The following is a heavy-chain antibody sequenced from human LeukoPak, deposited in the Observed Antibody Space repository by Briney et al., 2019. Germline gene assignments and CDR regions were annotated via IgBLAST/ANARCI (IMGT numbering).Heavy chain of an antibody. CDR2: IHNSATT. V-gene: IGHV4-34*01. J-gene: IGHJ4*02. Sequence: SETLSLTCAVSGGPLSGYFWSWIRQSSGKGLEWIGEIHNSATTNYNPSLNSRVTISEDTSKNQFYLNLSSVTAADTAVYYCARRYYYHLGSFPFDFWGQVTLVTVSS. CDR1: GGPLSGYF. CDR3: ARRYYYHLGSFPFDF. D-gene: IGHD3-10*01.